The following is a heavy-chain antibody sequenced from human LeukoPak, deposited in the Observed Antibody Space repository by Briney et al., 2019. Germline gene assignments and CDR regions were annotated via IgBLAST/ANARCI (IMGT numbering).Heavy chain of an antibody. CDR2: ISAYNGNT. CDR1: GYTFTSYG. V-gene: IGHV1-18*01. D-gene: IGHD4-17*01. Sequence: ASVEVSCKASGYTFTSYGISWVRQAPGQGLEWMGWISAYNGNTNYAQKLQGRVTMTADTSASTAYMELRSLRSDDTAVYYCARVEDYGDYVDWFDPWGQGTLVTVSS. CDR3: ARVEDYGDYVDWFDP. J-gene: IGHJ5*02.